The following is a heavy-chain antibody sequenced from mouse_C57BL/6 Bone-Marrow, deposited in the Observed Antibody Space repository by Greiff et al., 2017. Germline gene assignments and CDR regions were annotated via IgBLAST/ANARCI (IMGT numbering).Heavy chain of an antibody. D-gene: IGHD2-5*01. V-gene: IGHV14-2*01. CDR2: IDPEDGET. J-gene: IGHJ1*03. Sequence: EVQLQQSGAELVKPGASVKLSCTASGFNIKDYYMHWVKQRTEQGLEWIGRIDPEDGETTYAPKFQGQATITADTSSNTAYLQLSSLTSEDTAVYYCGSNFLYWDFDVWGTGTTVTVSS. CDR3: GSNFLYWDFDV. CDR1: GFNIKDYY.